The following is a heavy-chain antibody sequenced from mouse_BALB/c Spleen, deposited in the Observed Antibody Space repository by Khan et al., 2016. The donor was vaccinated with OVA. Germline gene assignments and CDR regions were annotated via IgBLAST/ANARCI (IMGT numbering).Heavy chain of an antibody. D-gene: IGHD4-1*01. CDR3: ASHLTGSFAY. V-gene: IGHV5-6*01. Sequence: EVELVESGGDLVKPGGSLKLSCAASGFTFSSYSMSWVRQTPDKRLEWVATISSGGDYTYYPDNVKGRFTISRDNARNNLYRQMSSLKSEDTAMYYCASHLTGSFAYWGQGTLVTVSA. CDR1: GFTFSSYS. CDR2: ISSGGDYT. J-gene: IGHJ3*01.